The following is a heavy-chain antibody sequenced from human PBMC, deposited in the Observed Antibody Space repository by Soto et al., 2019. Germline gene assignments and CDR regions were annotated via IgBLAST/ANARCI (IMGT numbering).Heavy chain of an antibody. D-gene: IGHD2-2*01. CDR1: GFTFSDHF. Sequence: GGSLRLSCAVSGFTFSDHFMDWVRQAPGKGLEWVGRSRNKANRYTTVYAASVKGRFTVSRDDSKNSLYLQMNSLKTEDTAVYYCARGYQSFDIWGQGTVVTVSS. V-gene: IGHV3-72*01. CDR2: SRNKANRYTT. J-gene: IGHJ3*02. CDR3: ARGYQSFDI.